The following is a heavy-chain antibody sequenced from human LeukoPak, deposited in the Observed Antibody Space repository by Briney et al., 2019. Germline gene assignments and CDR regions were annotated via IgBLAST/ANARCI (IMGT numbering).Heavy chain of an antibody. Sequence: RASVKVSCKASGHTFTSYDINWVRQATGQGLEWMGWMNPNSGNTGYAQKFQGRVTMTRNTSISTAYMELSSLRSEDTAVYYCARGFVVVPAAMGYWGQGTLVTVSS. V-gene: IGHV1-8*01. D-gene: IGHD2-2*01. CDR3: ARGFVVVPAAMGY. CDR1: GHTFTSYD. J-gene: IGHJ4*02. CDR2: MNPNSGNT.